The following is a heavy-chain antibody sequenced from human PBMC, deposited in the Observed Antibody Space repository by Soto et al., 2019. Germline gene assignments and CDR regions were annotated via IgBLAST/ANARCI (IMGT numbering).Heavy chain of an antibody. J-gene: IGHJ5*02. CDR1: GDSIISSDFY. D-gene: IGHD2-15*01. CDR3: ARHSVALRKNNWFDP. Sequence: KTSETLSLTCTVSGDSIISSDFYWGWVRQPPGKGLEWIGSIFYLGSSYYNPSLKSRVTMSVDTSKNQFSLRLRSVTAADTASYFCARHSVALRKNNWFDPWGQGIMVTVSS. CDR2: IFYLGSS. V-gene: IGHV4-39*01.